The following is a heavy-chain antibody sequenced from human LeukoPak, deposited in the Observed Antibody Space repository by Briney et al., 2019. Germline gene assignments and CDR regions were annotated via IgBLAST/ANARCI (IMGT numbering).Heavy chain of an antibody. CDR1: GFTFSSYW. Sequence: GGSLRLSCAASGFTFSSYWMSWVRQAPGKGLEWVANIKQDGSEKYYVDSVKGRFTISRDNAKNPLYLQMNSLRAEDTAVYYCARVRWAGGYSYGPFDYWGQGTLVTVSS. CDR2: IKQDGSEK. J-gene: IGHJ4*02. V-gene: IGHV3-7*03. CDR3: ARVRWAGGYSYGPFDY. D-gene: IGHD5-18*01.